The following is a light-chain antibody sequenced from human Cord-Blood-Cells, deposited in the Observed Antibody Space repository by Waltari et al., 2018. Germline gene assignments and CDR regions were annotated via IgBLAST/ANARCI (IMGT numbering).Light chain of an antibody. J-gene: IGLJ2*01. V-gene: IGLV3-9*01. CDR1: NIGSKN. CDR2: RDS. Sequence: SYELTQPLSVSVALGQTARITCGGNNIGSKNVHWYQQKPGQAPVLVIYRDSNRPSGIPDRFSGSNSGNTATLTISRAQAGDEADYYRQVWDSSTVVFGGGTKLTVL. CDR3: QVWDSSTVV.